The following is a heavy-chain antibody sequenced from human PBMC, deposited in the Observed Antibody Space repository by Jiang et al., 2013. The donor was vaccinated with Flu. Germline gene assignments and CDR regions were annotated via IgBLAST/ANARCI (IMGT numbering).Heavy chain of an antibody. CDR3: ARDRPTRDYVWGSSDSIKAN. Sequence: VQLVESGGGLVQPGGSLRLSCAASGFTFSSYWMSWVRQAPGKGLEWVANIKQDGSEKYYVDSVKGRFTISRDNAKNSLYLQMNSLRAEDTAVYYCARDRPTRDYVWGSSDSIKANWGQGTLVTVSS. D-gene: IGHD3-16*01. V-gene: IGHV3-7*01. J-gene: IGHJ4*02. CDR2: IKQDGSEK. CDR1: GFTFSSYW.